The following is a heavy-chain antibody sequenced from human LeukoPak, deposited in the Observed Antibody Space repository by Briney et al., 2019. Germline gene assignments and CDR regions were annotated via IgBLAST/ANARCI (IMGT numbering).Heavy chain of an antibody. CDR1: GFSFSSYA. CDR2: IRSDGSNK. Sequence: GGSLRLSCAEPGFSFSSYAMHWVRQPPGKGREGVAFIRSDGSNKYYADSVKGRFTISRDNSKNTLHLQMNSLRAEDTAVYYCANSGGDCSSTSCYPLDYWGQGTRVTVSS. V-gene: IGHV3-30*02. CDR3: ANSGGDCSSTSCYPLDY. D-gene: IGHD2-2*01. J-gene: IGHJ4*02.